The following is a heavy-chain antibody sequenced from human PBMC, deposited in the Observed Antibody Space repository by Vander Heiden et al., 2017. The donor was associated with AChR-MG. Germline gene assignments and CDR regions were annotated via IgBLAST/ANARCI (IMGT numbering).Heavy chain of an antibody. V-gene: IGHV4-38-2*02. CDR3: AREGRGTVTWSGHMDV. D-gene: IGHD4-4*01. Sequence: QVQLQESGPGLVKPSETLSLTCAVSGYSISSGYYWGWIRQPPGKGLEWIGSIYHSGRTYYNPSLKSRVTISVDTSKNQFSLKLSSVTAADTAVYYCAREGRGTVTWSGHMDVWGKGTTVTVSS. CDR2: IYHSGRT. CDR1: GYSISSGYY. J-gene: IGHJ6*03.